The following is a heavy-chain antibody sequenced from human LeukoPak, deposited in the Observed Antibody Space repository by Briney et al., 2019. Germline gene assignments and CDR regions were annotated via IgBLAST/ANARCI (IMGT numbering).Heavy chain of an antibody. Sequence: ASVKVSCKAPGYTFTSYDINWVRQATGQGLEWMGWMNPNSGNTGYAQKFQGRVTMTRNTSISTAYMELSSLRSEDTAVYYCARRIFSSWLPFDPWGQGTLVTVSS. CDR1: GYTFTSYD. D-gene: IGHD6-13*01. J-gene: IGHJ5*02. CDR2: MNPNSGNT. CDR3: ARRIFSSWLPFDP. V-gene: IGHV1-8*01.